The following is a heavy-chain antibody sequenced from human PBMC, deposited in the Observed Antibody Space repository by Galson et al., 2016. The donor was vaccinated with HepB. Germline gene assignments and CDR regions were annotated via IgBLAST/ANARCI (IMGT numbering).Heavy chain of an antibody. V-gene: IGHV1-69*13. Sequence: SVKVSCKVSGDTFSIYTITWVRQAPGQGLEWVGGAVPIFVTPKYAQEFQDRVSITADESTTTAYLEIRSLSSEDTAVYYCARDQPTDNWYFDLWGRGTLVTVSS. CDR2: AVPIFVTP. CDR3: ARDQPTDNWYFDL. J-gene: IGHJ2*01. CDR1: GDTFSIYT.